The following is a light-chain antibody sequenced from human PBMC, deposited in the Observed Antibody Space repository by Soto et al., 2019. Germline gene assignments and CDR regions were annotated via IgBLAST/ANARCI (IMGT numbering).Light chain of an antibody. J-gene: IGLJ1*01. V-gene: IGLV2-14*01. CDR3: SSYTSSSTLV. CDR1: SSDVGGYNY. CDR2: EVS. Sequence: QSVLTQPASVSGSPGQSITISCTGTSSDVGGYNYVSWYQQHPGKAPKLMIYEVSNRPSGVSNRFSGSKSGNTASLTISGLQAEDEADYYCSSYTSSSTLVFGTGTKFTDL.